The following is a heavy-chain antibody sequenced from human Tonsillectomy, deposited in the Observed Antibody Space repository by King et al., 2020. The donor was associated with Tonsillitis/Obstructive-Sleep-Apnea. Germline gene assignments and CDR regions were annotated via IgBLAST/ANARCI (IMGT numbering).Heavy chain of an antibody. CDR2: ISAYNGNT. D-gene: IGHD3-3*01. J-gene: IGHJ6*03. CDR3: GREPPYIYDFWSGYYSGGYYYYYMDV. Sequence: QLVQSGAEVKKPGASVKVSCKASGYTFTSYGISWVRQAPGQGLEWMGWISAYNGNTNYAQKLQGRVTMTTDTSTSTAYMELRGLRSDDTAVYYCGREPPYIYDFWSGYYSGGYYYYYMDVWGKGTTVTVSS. V-gene: IGHV1-18*01. CDR1: GYTFTSYG.